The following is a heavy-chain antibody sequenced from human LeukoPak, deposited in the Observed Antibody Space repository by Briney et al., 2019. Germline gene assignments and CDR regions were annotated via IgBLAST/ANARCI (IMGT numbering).Heavy chain of an antibody. D-gene: IGHD3-22*01. Sequence: QPGRSLRLSCAASGFTFSSYWMSWVRQAPGKGLEWVANIKQDGSEKYCVDSVKCRFTTSRDNAKNSLYLQMNSLRAEDTAVYYCARGYYYDSSGYQPQGFDYWGQGTLVTVSS. J-gene: IGHJ4*02. CDR1: GFTFSSYW. CDR2: IKQDGSEK. CDR3: ARGYYYDSSGYQPQGFDY. V-gene: IGHV3-7*01.